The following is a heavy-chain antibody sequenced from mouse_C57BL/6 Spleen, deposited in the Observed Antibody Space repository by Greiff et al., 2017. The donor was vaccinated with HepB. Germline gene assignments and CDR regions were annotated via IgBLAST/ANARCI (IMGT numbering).Heavy chain of an antibody. V-gene: IGHV5-4*01. Sequence: EVQGVESGGGLVKPGGSLKLSCAASGFTFSSYAMSWVRQTPEKRLEWVATISDGGSYTYYPDNVKGRFTISRDNAKNNLYLQMSHLKSEDTAMYYCARKNYSNYGNAMDYWGQGTSVTVSS. CDR2: ISDGGSYT. D-gene: IGHD2-5*01. CDR1: GFTFSSYA. CDR3: ARKNYSNYGNAMDY. J-gene: IGHJ4*01.